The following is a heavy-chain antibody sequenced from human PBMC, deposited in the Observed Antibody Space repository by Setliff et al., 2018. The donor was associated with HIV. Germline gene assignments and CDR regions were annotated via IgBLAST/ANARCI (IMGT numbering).Heavy chain of an antibody. CDR2: ISVSGTDI. V-gene: IGHV3-11*04. CDR3: ATDPRRLSY. D-gene: IGHD2-21*01. Sequence: GESLKISCAASGFTSTNYYMSWIRQAPGKGLELLSYISVSGTDIKYADSVKGRFTISRDNAKNSLYLQMNSLRAEDTAVYYCATDPRRLSYWGQGTLVTVSS. CDR1: GFTSTNYY. J-gene: IGHJ1*01.